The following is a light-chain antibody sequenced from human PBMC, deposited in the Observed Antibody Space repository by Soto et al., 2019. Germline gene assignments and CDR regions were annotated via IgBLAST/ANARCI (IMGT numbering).Light chain of an antibody. CDR3: LHHGSSLWT. V-gene: IGKV3-20*01. Sequence: DIELPQAPATLPLSPAERAPLSCRASQRISSSYLAWYQQKPGQAPSLLIYAASSMATGIADRFSGSGSGTDFTLTISSLEPEDFAMYYCLHHGSSLWTFGQGTKVDIK. J-gene: IGKJ1*01. CDR2: AAS. CDR1: QRISSSY.